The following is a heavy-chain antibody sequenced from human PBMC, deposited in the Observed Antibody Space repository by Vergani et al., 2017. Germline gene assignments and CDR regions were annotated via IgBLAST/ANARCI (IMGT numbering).Heavy chain of an antibody. Sequence: QVQLVESGAGVVQPGRSLRLSCAASGFTFSSYAMHWVRQAPGKGLEWVAVISYDGSNKYYADSLKGRFTISRDNAKNSLYLQMTSLRAEDTAVYYCARTPVLLWFGELTHYFDYWGQESLVTVSS. CDR1: GFTFSSYA. J-gene: IGHJ4*02. CDR2: ISYDGSNK. CDR3: ARTPVLLWFGELTHYFDY. V-gene: IGHV3-30-3*01. D-gene: IGHD3-10*01.